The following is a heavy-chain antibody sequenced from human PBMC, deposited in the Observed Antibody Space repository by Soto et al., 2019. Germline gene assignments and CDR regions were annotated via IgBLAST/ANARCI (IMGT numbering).Heavy chain of an antibody. CDR3: ARGGGIAAPGPNWFDP. Sequence: ASVKVSCKASGYSLSGYYLHWVRQAPGQGPEWMGWINPNSGGTKYVQKFQGRVTMTRDTSISTVYLELSRLRSDDTAVYYCARGGGIAAPGPNWFDPWGQGTLVTVSS. V-gene: IGHV1-2*02. CDR2: INPNSGGT. CDR1: GYSLSGYY. D-gene: IGHD6-13*01. J-gene: IGHJ5*02.